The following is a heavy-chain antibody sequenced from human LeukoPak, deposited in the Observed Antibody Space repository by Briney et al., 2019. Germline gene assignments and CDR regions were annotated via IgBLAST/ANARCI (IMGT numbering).Heavy chain of an antibody. CDR3: ARTQLDYYYYYMDV. V-gene: IGHV4-59*01. Sequence: SETLSLTCTVSGGSISSYYWSWFRQPPGKGLEWIGYIYYSGSTNYNPSLKSRVTISVDTSKNQFSLKLSPVTAADTAVYYCARTQLDYYYYYMDVWGKGTTVTISS. CDR2: IYYSGST. D-gene: IGHD6-13*01. CDR1: GGSISSYY. J-gene: IGHJ6*03.